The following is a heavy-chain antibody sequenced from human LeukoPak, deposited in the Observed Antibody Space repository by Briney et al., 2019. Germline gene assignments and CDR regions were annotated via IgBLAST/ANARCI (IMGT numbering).Heavy chain of an antibody. J-gene: IGHJ4*02. CDR2: TYYSGST. CDR1: GGSTSSGDYY. V-gene: IGHV4-31*02. Sequence: SQTLSPTWTVSGGSTSSGDYYWSWIRQHPGKGLEWTGHTYYSGSTYCNSCPKSRVTLTVDTSKNQCSLKLSSVTVADTAVYYCARVYTAMSTTAFDYWGQGTLVTVSS. D-gene: IGHD5-18*01. CDR3: ARVYTAMSTTAFDY.